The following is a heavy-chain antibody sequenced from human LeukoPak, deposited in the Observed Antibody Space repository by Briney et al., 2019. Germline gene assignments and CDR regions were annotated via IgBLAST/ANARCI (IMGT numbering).Heavy chain of an antibody. D-gene: IGHD4-11*01. Sequence: ASVKVSCKASGYTFTSYAINWVRQAPGQGLEWMGWINTNTGNPTYAQGFTGRFVFSLDTSVSTAYLQISSLKAEDTAVFYCAREWGGPYSDYNHGRWGQGTLVTVSS. V-gene: IGHV7-4-1*02. CDR3: AREWGGPYSDYNHGR. J-gene: IGHJ4*02. CDR1: GYTFTSYA. CDR2: INTNTGNP.